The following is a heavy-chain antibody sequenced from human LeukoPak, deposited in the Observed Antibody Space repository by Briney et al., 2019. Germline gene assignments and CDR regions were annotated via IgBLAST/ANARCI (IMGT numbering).Heavy chain of an antibody. Sequence: SVKVSCKASGGTFSSYTISWVRQAPGQGLEWMGRIIPILGIANYAQKFQGRVTITADKSTSTAYMELSSLRSEDTAVYYCARAQKTGTTSKFSFDYWGQGTLVTVSS. CDR3: ARAQKTGTTSKFSFDY. J-gene: IGHJ4*02. V-gene: IGHV1-69*02. D-gene: IGHD1-7*01. CDR1: GGTFSSYT. CDR2: IIPILGIA.